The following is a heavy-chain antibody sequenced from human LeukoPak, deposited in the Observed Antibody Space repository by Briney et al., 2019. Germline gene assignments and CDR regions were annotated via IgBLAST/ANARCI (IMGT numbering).Heavy chain of an antibody. D-gene: IGHD2-15*01. CDR3: ARHCCSGPAKRVFDI. CDR1: GGSISSTYYY. J-gene: IGHJ3*02. CDR2: FHYSGSN. Sequence: SETLSLTCTVSGGSISSTYYYWGWIRQPPGKGLEWIGNFHYSGSNSYNPSLKSRVTISADTSKNQFSLRLGSVTAADTAVYHCARHCCSGPAKRVFDIWGQGTMVTVSS. V-gene: IGHV4-39*01.